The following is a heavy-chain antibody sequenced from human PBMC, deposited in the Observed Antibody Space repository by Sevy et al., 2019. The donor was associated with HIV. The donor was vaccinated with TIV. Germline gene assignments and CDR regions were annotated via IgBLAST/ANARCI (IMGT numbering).Heavy chain of an antibody. V-gene: IGHV1-46*01. Sequence: ASVKVSCKASRDTFTNNYMHWVRQAPGQGLEWMGIIDPSGGNASYAQKFQGRVSMTRDTSTSTIYLDLSSLRSEDTAVYYCVRADPAQHFDSWGQGTLVTVSS. CDR3: VRADPAQHFDS. CDR2: IDPSGGNA. CDR1: RDTFTNNY. J-gene: IGHJ4*02.